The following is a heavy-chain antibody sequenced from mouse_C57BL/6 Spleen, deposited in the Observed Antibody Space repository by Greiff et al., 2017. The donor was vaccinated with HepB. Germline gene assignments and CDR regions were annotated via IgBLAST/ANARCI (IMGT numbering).Heavy chain of an antibody. D-gene: IGHD1-1*02. J-gene: IGHJ3*01. CDR2: IDPSDSYT. V-gene: IGHV1-69*01. Sequence: QVQLQQPGAELVMPGASVKLSCKASGYTFTSYWMHWVKQRPGQGLEWIGEIDPSDSYTNYNQKFKGKSTLTVDKSSSTAYMQLSSLTSEDSAVYYCARATGSYLAWFAYWGQGTLVTVSA. CDR1: GYTFTSYW. CDR3: ARATGSYLAWFAY.